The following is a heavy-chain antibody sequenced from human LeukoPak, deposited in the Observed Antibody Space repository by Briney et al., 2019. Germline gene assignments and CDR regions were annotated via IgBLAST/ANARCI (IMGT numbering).Heavy chain of an antibody. D-gene: IGHD2-21*02. CDR2: INTNTGNP. Sequence: VASVKVSCKASGNTFTSYYMHWVRQAPGQGLEWMGWINTNTGNPTYAQGFTGRFVFSLDTSVSTAYLQISSLKAEDTAVYYCARVVGCGGDCYSGISDYWGQGTLVTVSS. J-gene: IGHJ4*02. V-gene: IGHV7-4-1*02. CDR3: ARVVGCGGDCYSGISDY. CDR1: GNTFTSYY.